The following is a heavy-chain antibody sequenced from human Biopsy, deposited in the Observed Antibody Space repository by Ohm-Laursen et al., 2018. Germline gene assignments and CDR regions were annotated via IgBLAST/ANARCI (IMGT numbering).Heavy chain of an antibody. D-gene: IGHD6-13*01. V-gene: IGHV1-2*02. CDR1: AYTLTDYY. Sequence: ASSVKVSCKASAYTLTDYYLHWVRQAPGQGLEWTGWINPDSGGTNYAQKFQGRVTMTRDTSISTVQMELSSLRSDDTAVYYCARVGFSSTWPPDRHDAFDIWGQGTMVTVSS. J-gene: IGHJ3*02. CDR2: INPDSGGT. CDR3: ARVGFSSTWPPDRHDAFDI.